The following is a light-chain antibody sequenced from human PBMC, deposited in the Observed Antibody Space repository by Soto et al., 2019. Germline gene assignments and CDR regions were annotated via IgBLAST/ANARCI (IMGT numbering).Light chain of an antibody. CDR3: MQALQAPPT. CDR2: LGS. J-gene: IGKJ4*01. V-gene: IGKV2-28*01. Sequence: EIVLTQSPLSLPVTPGEPACISCRSSQSLLYSNGYNYFVWYLQRPGQSPQLLIYLGSNRASGVPDRFSGSGSGTDFTLKISRVEAEDVGVYYCMQALQAPPTFGGGTKVEIK. CDR1: QSLLYSNGYNY.